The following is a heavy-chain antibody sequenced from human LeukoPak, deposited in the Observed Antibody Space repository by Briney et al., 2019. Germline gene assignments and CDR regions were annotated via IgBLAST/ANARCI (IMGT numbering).Heavy chain of an antibody. CDR2: IYGSGST. J-gene: IGHJ5*02. D-gene: IGHD1-1*01. CDR1: GGSISSYY. V-gene: IGHV4-59*01. Sequence: SGTLSLTCTVSGGSISSYYWSWIRQPPGKGLEWIGHIYGSGSTNYNPSLKSRVTLSVDTSKNQFSLKLSSVTAADTAMYYCAREGTSGTHLNWFDPWGQGTLVTVSS. CDR3: AREGTSGTHLNWFDP.